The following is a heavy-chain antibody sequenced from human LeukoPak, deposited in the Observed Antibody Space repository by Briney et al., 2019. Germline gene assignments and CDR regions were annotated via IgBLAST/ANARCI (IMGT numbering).Heavy chain of an antibody. CDR2: INTDGSGT. V-gene: IGHV3-74*01. CDR1: GFTFSSYW. Sequence: GGSLRLSCAASGFTFSSYWMHWVRQAPGKGLVWVSRINTDGSGTSYADSVKGRFTISRDNAKNTLYLQMNSLRAEDTAVYYCARLNARDDDAFDIWGQGTMVTVSS. J-gene: IGHJ3*02. CDR3: ARLNARDDDAFDI.